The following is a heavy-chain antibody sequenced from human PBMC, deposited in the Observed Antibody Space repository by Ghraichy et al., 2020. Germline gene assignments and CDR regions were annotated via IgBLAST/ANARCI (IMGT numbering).Heavy chain of an antibody. J-gene: IGHJ4*02. V-gene: IGHV3-30*04. CDR3: ARDGLGVITFGGVIVPEYYFDY. CDR1: GFTFSSYA. Sequence: GGSLRLSCAASGFTFSSYAMHWVRQAPGKGLEWVAVISYDGRNKYYADSVKVRFTISRDNSKNTLYLQMNSLRAEDTAVYYCARDGLGVITFGGVIVPEYYFDYWGQGTVGTVSS. D-gene: IGHD3-16*02. CDR2: ISYDGRNK.